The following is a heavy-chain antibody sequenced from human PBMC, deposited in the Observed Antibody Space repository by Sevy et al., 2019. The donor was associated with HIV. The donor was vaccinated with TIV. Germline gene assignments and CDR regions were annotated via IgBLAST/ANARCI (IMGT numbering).Heavy chain of an antibody. Sequence: SETVSLTCTVSGGSISSYYWSWIRQPPGKGLEWIGYIYYSGSTNYNPSLKSRVTISVDTSKNQFSLKLSSVTAADTAVYYCARVGADGSGYYGDWFDPWGQGTLVTVSS. D-gene: IGHD3-22*01. CDR3: ARVGADGSGYYGDWFDP. CDR2: IYYSGST. J-gene: IGHJ5*02. CDR1: GGSISSYY. V-gene: IGHV4-59*01.